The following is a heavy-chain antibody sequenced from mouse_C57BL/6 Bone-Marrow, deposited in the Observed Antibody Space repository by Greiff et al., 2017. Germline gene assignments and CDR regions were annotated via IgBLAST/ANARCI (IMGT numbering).Heavy chain of an antibody. CDR3: TDWDPYAMDN. Sequence: VQLQQSGAELVRPGPSVQLSCTASGFNIKDDYMHWVQQRPEQGLEWIGWIDPENGETEYASKFQGKATITADTASNTAYLQLSSLTSEDTDVYYCTDWDPYAMDNWGQGASGTVSS. V-gene: IGHV14-4*01. CDR1: GFNIKDDY. D-gene: IGHD4-1*01. CDR2: IDPENGET. J-gene: IGHJ4*01.